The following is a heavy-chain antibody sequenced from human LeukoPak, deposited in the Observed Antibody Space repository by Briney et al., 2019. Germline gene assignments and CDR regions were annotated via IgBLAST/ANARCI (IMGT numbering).Heavy chain of an antibody. Sequence: PSETLSLTCAVYGGSFSGYYWSWIRQPPGKGLEWIGEINHSGSTKYNASLKTRVTISVDTSKNQFSLKLSSVTAADTAVYYYARGYCSGGTCQVFDFWGQGTLVTVSS. CDR2: INHSGST. V-gene: IGHV4-34*01. CDR1: GGSFSGYY. CDR3: ARGYCSGGTCQVFDF. D-gene: IGHD2-15*01. J-gene: IGHJ4*02.